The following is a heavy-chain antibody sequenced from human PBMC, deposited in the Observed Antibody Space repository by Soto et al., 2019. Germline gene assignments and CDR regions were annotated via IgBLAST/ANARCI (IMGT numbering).Heavy chain of an antibody. J-gene: IGHJ4*02. V-gene: IGHV4-39*01. CDR3: MNYNSGWKY. CDR1: GVSISSHGYF. CDR2: ISYSGIT. D-gene: IGHD5-12*01. Sequence: QLQLQESGPGLVQPSETLSLTCTVSGVSISSHGYFWGWIRQPTGKGLEWIGMISYSGITYYSPSLKSRVTISADTSKNQLSLRLSSVTAADTAVFHCMNYNSGWKYWGQGTVVTVSS.